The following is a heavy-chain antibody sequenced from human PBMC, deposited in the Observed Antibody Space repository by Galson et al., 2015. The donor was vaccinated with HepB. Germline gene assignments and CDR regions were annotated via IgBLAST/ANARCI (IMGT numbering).Heavy chain of an antibody. Sequence: SLRLSCAASGFTFSTYWMSWVRQAPGKGLEWVANIKRDGSEKYYVDSVKGRFTISRDNAKNSLYLEMNSLRAEDTAVYYCARAGNLDVWGQGTTVTVSS. CDR2: IKRDGSEK. CDR1: GFTFSTYW. D-gene: IGHD5-24*01. J-gene: IGHJ6*02. V-gene: IGHV3-7*03. CDR3: ARAGNLDV.